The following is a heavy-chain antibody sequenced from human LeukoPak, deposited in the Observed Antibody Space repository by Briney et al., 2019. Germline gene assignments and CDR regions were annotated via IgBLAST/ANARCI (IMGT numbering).Heavy chain of an antibody. Sequence: GGSPRLSCAASGFTVSSNYMSWVRQAPGKGLEWVSVIYSGGSTYYADSVKGRFTISRDNSKNTLYLQMNSLRAEDTAVYCCARDFYDTRGAFDIWGQGTMVTVSS. V-gene: IGHV3-66*01. J-gene: IGHJ3*02. CDR2: IYSGGST. CDR1: GFTVSSNY. D-gene: IGHD3-3*01. CDR3: ARDFYDTRGAFDI.